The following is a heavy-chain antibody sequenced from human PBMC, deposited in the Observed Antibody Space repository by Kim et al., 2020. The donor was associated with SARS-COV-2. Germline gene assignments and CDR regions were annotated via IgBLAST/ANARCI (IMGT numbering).Heavy chain of an antibody. J-gene: IGHJ6*02. CDR1: GGSISSSSYY. Sequence: SETLSLTCTVSGGSISSSSYYWGWIRQPPGKGLEWIGSIYYSGSTYYNPSLKSRVTISVDTSKNQFSLKLSSVTAADTAVYYCEGYDSSGYYYGMDVWGQGTTVTVSS. V-gene: IGHV4-39*01. CDR3: EGYDSSGYYYGMDV. CDR2: IYYSGST. D-gene: IGHD3-22*01.